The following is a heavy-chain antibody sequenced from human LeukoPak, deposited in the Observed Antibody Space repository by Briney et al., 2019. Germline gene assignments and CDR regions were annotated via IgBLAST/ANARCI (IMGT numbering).Heavy chain of an antibody. Sequence: GGSLRLSCAASRFTFSTYSMNWVRQAPGRGLEGVSYISSSSTNIYYKDSVKGRFTISRDNAKNSLYLHMTSLRAEDTAVYYCVRNDGDNAFDIWGQGTMVIVSS. J-gene: IGHJ3*02. D-gene: IGHD4-17*01. V-gene: IGHV3-48*01. CDR3: VRNDGDNAFDI. CDR1: RFTFSTYS. CDR2: ISSSSTNI.